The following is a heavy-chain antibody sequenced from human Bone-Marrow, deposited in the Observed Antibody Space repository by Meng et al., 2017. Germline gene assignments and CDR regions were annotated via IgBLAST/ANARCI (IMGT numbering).Heavy chain of an antibody. D-gene: IGHD6-19*01. CDR2: IKQDGSEK. Sequence: GESLKISCAASGFTFSNYWMSWVRQAPGKGLEWVANIKQDGSEKYYVDSVKGRFTISRDNAKNSLYLQMNSLRAEDTAVYYCARERYSSGWYNYWGQGTLVTVSS. J-gene: IGHJ4*02. CDR3: ARERYSSGWYNY. V-gene: IGHV3-7*01. CDR1: GFTFSNYW.